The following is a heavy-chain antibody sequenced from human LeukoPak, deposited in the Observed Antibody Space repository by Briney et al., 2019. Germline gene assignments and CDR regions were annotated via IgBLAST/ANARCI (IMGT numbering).Heavy chain of an antibody. CDR3: LLTLYYYDSSGYYPY. CDR1: GYIFTNYG. V-gene: IGHV1-2*02. Sequence: ASVKVSCKASGYIFTNYGISWVRQAPGQGLEWMGWINPNSGGTNYAQKFQGRVTMTRDTSISTAYMELSRLRSDDTAVYYCLLTLYYYDSSGYYPYWGQGTLVTVSS. J-gene: IGHJ4*02. D-gene: IGHD3-22*01. CDR2: INPNSGGT.